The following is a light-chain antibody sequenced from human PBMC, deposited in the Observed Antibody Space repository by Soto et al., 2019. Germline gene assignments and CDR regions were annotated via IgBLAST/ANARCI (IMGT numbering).Light chain of an antibody. CDR3: QQYYSTPIT. J-gene: IGKJ5*01. CDR2: WAS. Sequence: DIVMTQSPDSLPVSLGERATINCKSSQSVLYSSNNKNYLAWYQQKPGQPPALLIYWASTRESGVPDRFSGSGSGTDFTLTISSLPAEDVAVYYCQQYYSTPITFGQGTRLEIK. CDR1: QSVLYSSNNKNY. V-gene: IGKV4-1*01.